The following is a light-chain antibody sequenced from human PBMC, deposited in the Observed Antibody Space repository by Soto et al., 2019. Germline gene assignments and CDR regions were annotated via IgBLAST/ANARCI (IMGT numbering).Light chain of an antibody. J-gene: IGKJ1*01. CDR2: GAS. Sequence: EIVMTQSPATLSVSPGERATLSCRASQSVSSNLAWYQQKPGQAPRLLIYGASTRATGIPARFSGSGSGTEFTLTISSLQSEDFAVYYCQQRSNWPPGWTFGQGTKVEIK. CDR1: QSVSSN. CDR3: QQRSNWPPGWT. V-gene: IGKV3-15*01.